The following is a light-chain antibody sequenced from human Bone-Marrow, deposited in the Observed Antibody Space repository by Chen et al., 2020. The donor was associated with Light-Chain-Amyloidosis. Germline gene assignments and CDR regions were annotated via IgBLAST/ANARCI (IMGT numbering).Light chain of an antibody. V-gene: IGLV3-25*03. J-gene: IGLJ2*01. CDR2: RDT. CDR1: ALPTKY. CDR3: QSADSSGTYEVI. Sequence: SYELTQPPSVSVSPGQTARITCSGDALPTKYAYWYQQKPGQAPVLVIHRDTERPSGISERFSGSSSATTATLTISGVQAEDEADYHCQSADSSGTYEVIFGGGTKMPVL.